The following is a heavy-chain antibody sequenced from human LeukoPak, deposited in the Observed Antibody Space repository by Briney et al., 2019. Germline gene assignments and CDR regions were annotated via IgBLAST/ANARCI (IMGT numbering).Heavy chain of an antibody. CDR2: ISSSGSTI. Sequence: GGSLRLSCAASGFTFSNAWMSWVRQAPGKGLEWVSYISSSGSTIYYADSVKGRFTISRDNAKNSLYLQMNSLRAEDTAVYYCARDGGHAYYYDSSGYPYWGQGTLVTVSS. D-gene: IGHD3-22*01. CDR3: ARDGGHAYYYDSSGYPY. V-gene: IGHV3-11*01. CDR1: GFTFSNAW. J-gene: IGHJ4*02.